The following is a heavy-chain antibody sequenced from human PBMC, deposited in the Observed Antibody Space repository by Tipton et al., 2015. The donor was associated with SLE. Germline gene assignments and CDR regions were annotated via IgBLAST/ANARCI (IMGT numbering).Heavy chain of an antibody. D-gene: IGHD2-2*01. CDR2: INHSGST. CDR3: AGFDCSSTSCFLREDNWFDP. CDR1: GFTFSSYS. Sequence: LRLSCAASGFTFSSYSMNWIRQPPGKGLEWIGEINHSGSTNYNPSLKSRVTISVDTSKNQFSLKLSSVTAADTAVYYCAGFDCSSTSCFLREDNWFDPWGQGTLVTVSS. J-gene: IGHJ5*02. V-gene: IGHV4-34*08.